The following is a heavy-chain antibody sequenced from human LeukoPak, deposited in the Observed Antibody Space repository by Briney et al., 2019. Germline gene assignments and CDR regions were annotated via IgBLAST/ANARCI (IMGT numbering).Heavy chain of an antibody. J-gene: IGHJ4*02. D-gene: IGHD3-22*01. CDR2: ISYDGTNQ. CDR1: GFTFSSYA. CDR3: AREGSFYDSSGLDY. Sequence: QPGRSLRLSCSASGFTFSSYAIHWVRQAPGKGLEWVAVISYDGTNQYYADSVKDRFTISRDNSKNTLYLQMNSLSAEDSAVYYCAREGSFYDSSGLDYWGQGTPVTVSS. V-gene: IGHV3-30*04.